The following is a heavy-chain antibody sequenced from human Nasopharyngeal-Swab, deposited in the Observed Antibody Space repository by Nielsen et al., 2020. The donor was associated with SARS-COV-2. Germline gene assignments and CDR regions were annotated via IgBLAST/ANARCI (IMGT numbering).Heavy chain of an antibody. D-gene: IGHD2-2*01. V-gene: IGHV1-2*02. CDR2: INPNSGGT. CDR3: AWGSTSSPPYYYYYGMDV. CDR1: GYTFTGYY. J-gene: IGHJ6*02. Sequence: ASVKVSCKASGYTFTGYYMHWVRQAPGQGLEWMGWINPNSGGTNYAQKFQGGVTMTRDTSISTAYMELSRLRSDDTAVYYCAWGSTSSPPYYYYYGMDVWGQGTTVTVSS.